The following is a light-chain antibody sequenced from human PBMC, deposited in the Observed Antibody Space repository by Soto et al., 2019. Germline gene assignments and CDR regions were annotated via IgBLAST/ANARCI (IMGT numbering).Light chain of an antibody. CDR1: QGISSY. Sequence: DIQLTQSPSFLSASVGDRVTITCRASQGISSYLAWYHQKPGKAPKLLIHTASTLQSGVPSRFSGSGSGTEFTLTISSRQREDFATYYCQQRHSYPITVGQGTRLETK. V-gene: IGKV1-9*01. J-gene: IGKJ5*01. CDR2: TAS. CDR3: QQRHSYPIT.